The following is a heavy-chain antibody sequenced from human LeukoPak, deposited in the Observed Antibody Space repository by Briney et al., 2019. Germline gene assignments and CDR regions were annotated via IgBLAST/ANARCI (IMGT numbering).Heavy chain of an antibody. V-gene: IGHV3-21*01. D-gene: IGHD2-2*01. J-gene: IGHJ6*03. Sequence: GGSLRLSCAASGFTFSSYAMSWVRQAPGKGLEWVSSISSSSSYIYYADSVKGRFTISRDNAKNSLYLQMNSLRAGDTAVYYCARVPAAPYYYYYMDVWGKGTTVTVSS. CDR2: ISSSSSYI. CDR3: ARVPAAPYYYYYMDV. CDR1: GFTFSSYA.